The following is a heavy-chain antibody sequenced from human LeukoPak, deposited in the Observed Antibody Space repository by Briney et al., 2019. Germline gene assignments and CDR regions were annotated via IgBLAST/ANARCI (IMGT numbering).Heavy chain of an antibody. Sequence: SETLSLTCTVAGGYITTYYWTWIRQTPGKGLEWIGYIYYGGNTNYNPSLNSRVTISVDTSKSQISLNLSSVTAADTATYYCAGATFYFYMGVWGKGTTVIVSS. CDR3: AGATFYFYMGV. J-gene: IGHJ6*03. V-gene: IGHV4-59*01. CDR2: IYYGGNT. CDR1: GGYITTYY.